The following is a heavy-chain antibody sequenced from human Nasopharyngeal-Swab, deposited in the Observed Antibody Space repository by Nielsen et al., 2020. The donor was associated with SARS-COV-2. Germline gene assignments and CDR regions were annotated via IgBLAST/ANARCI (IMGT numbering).Heavy chain of an antibody. D-gene: IGHD2-21*01. Sequence: WVRQAPGQGLEWMGGIIPIFGTANYAQKFQGRVTITADESTSTAYMELSSLRSEDTAVYYCARDEDCGGDCYKGERTLGDYWGQGTLVTVSS. J-gene: IGHJ4*02. CDR2: IIPIFGTA. V-gene: IGHV1-69*01. CDR3: ARDEDCGGDCYKGERTLGDY.